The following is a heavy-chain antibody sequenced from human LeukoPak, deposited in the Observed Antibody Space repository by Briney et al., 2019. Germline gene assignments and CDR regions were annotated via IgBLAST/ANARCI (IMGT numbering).Heavy chain of an antibody. CDR3: ARDRNYYDSSGPPYYYSALDV. CDR1: GGSISSYY. Sequence: SETLSLTCTVSGGSISSYYWSWIRQPPGKGLEWIGYIYHSGNTYYNPSLKSRVTKSIHNSKNQFSLKVNSVTAADTAVYYCARDRNYYDSSGPPYYYSALDVWGQGTTVTVSS. D-gene: IGHD3-22*01. V-gene: IGHV4-59*01. J-gene: IGHJ6*02. CDR2: IYHSGNT.